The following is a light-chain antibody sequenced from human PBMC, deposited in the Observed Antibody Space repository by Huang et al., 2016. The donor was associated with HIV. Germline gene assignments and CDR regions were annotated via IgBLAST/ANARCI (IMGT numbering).Light chain of an antibody. CDR2: DAS. Sequence: EIVLTQSPATLSLSPGERATLSCKASQTIKTYLGWYQHKPGRAPRLLLYDASNRAPGIPARFSGSGSGTDFTLTVSGLEPEDSAVYYCQQRSNLLTFGGGTKVEIK. CDR3: QQRSNLLT. CDR1: QTIKTY. J-gene: IGKJ4*01. V-gene: IGKV3-11*01.